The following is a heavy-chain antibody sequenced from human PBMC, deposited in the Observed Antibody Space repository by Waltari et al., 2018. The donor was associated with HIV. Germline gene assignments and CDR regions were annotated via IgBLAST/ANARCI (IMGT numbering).Heavy chain of an antibody. V-gene: IGHV4-4*02. D-gene: IGHD2-15*01. J-gene: IGHJ5*02. Sequence: QVQLQESGPGLVKPSGTLSLTCAVSGVSISSRNWWSWVRQSPGKGLEWIGEMSQSGDDNYNPSLESRVTISIDESENQLSRKVTSVTSADTAIYYCARGPTPVGSYRYLDHNWFDPWGQGTLVTVSS. CDR3: ARGPTPVGSYRYLDHNWFDP. CDR2: MSQSGDD. CDR1: GVSISSRNW.